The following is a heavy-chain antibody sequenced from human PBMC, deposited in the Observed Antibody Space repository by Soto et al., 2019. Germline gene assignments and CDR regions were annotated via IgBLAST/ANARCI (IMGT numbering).Heavy chain of an antibody. Sequence: QVQLVQSGAEVKKPGSSVKVSCKASGGTFSSYAISWVRQAPGQGLEWMGGIIPIFGTANYAQKFQGRVKITADESTSTDYMEQRSLRSEDTAVYYCARDRVSFGNSDVSSDYFDSWGQGTLVTVSS. V-gene: IGHV1-69*01. J-gene: IGHJ4*02. CDR1: GGTFSSYA. CDR2: IIPIFGTA. CDR3: ARDRVSFGNSDVSSDYFDS. D-gene: IGHD3-16*01.